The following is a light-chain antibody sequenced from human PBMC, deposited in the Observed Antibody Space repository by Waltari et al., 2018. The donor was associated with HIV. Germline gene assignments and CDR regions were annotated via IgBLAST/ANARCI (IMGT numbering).Light chain of an antibody. V-gene: IGLV8-61*01. CDR2: STN. CDR3: VLYMGSVISV. CDR1: SGSVSTSYY. Sequence: QTVVTQEPSFSVSPGGTVTLTCGLSSGSVSTSYYPSWYQQTPGQAPRTLVYSTNTRSSVVPDRFSGSILGNKAALTITGAQADDESEYYCVLYMGSVISVFGGGTKLTVL. J-gene: IGLJ3*02.